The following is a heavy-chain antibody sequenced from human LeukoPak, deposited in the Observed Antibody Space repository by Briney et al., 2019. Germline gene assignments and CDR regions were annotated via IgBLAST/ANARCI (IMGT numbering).Heavy chain of an antibody. CDR2: IKQDGSEK. V-gene: IGHV3-7*01. CDR1: GLTFNNYA. D-gene: IGHD3-10*02. CDR3: AELGITMIGGV. Sequence: GGSLRLSCAASGLTFNNYAMTWVRQAPGKGLEWVANIKQDGSEKYYVDSVKGRFTISRDNAKNSLYLQMNSLRAEDTAVYYCAELGITMIGGVWGKGTTVTISS. J-gene: IGHJ6*04.